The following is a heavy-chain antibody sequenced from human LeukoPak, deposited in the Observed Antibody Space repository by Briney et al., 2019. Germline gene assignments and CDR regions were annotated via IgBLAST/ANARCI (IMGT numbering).Heavy chain of an antibody. CDR2: IYYDGSP. CDR3: ARQVLEMTAMYAFDI. J-gene: IGHJ3*02. V-gene: IGHV4-39*01. CDR1: GGSIRSSSYY. D-gene: IGHD5-24*01. Sequence: SETLSLTCTASGGSIRSSSYYWGWIRQPPGKGLEWIGSIYYDGSPYYNPSLKSRVTISVDTSKNQFSLRVRSVTAADTAVYYCARQVLEMTAMYAFDIWGQGTIVTVSS.